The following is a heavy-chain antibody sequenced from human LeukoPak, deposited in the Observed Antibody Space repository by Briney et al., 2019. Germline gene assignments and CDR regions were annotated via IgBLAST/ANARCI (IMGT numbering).Heavy chain of an antibody. CDR3: ARGPGSSWYNL. D-gene: IGHD6-13*01. V-gene: IGHV4-30-2*01. J-gene: IGHJ5*02. Sequence: SQTLSLTCTVSGGSISSGGYYWSWIRQPPGKGLEWIGYIYHSGSTYYNPSLKSRVTISVDTSKNQFSLKLSSVTAADTAVYYCARGPGSSWYNLWGQGTLVTVSS. CDR2: IYHSGST. CDR1: GGSISSGGYY.